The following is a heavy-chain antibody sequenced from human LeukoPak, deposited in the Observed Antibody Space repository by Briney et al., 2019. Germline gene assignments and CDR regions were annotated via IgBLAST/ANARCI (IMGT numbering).Heavy chain of an antibody. D-gene: IGHD6-13*01. J-gene: IGHJ4*02. CDR3: ARATIAAAGTEYYFDY. Sequence: ASVKVSCKASGYTFTGYYMHWVRQAPGQGLEWMGWINPNSGGTNYAQKFQGRVTMTRDTSISTAYMELSRLRPDDTAVYYCARATIAAAGTEYYFDYWGQGTLVTVSS. V-gene: IGHV1-2*02. CDR1: GYTFTGYY. CDR2: INPNSGGT.